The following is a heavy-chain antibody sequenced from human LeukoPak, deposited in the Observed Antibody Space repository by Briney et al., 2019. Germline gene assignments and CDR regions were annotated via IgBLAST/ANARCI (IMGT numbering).Heavy chain of an antibody. CDR1: GGSISNYY. J-gene: IGHJ4*02. V-gene: IGHV4-59*08. Sequence: PSETLSLTCTVSGGSISNYYWIWIRQPPGKGLEWIGYIYYTGATSYNPSLKSRVTISVETSKNQFSLKLTSVTAADTAVYYCAKYGGSGWVIDYWGQGTLVTVSS. CDR3: AKYGGSGWVIDY. CDR2: IYYTGAT. D-gene: IGHD6-19*01.